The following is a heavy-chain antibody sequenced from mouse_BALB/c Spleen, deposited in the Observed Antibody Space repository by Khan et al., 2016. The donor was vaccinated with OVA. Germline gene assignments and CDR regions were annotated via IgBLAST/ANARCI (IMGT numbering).Heavy chain of an antibody. V-gene: IGHV5-6-5*01. CDR1: GFTFSSYA. D-gene: IGHD1-1*01. CDR3: ARGHFYGSRYDYWYFDV. J-gene: IGHJ1*01. CDR2: INSGGSI. Sequence: EVELVESGGGLVKPGGSLKLSCAASGFTFSSYAMSWVRQTPEKRLEWVASINSGGSIYYSDSVRGRFTISRDNARNILYLQMSSLKSEDTAMYYCARGHFYGSRYDYWYFDVWGAGTTVTVSS.